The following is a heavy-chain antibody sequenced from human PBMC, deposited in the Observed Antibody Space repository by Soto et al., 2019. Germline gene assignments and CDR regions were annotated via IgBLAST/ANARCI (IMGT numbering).Heavy chain of an antibody. V-gene: IGHV1-69*06. CDR1: GGTFSSYA. CDR2: IIPIFGTA. CDR3: ARDARSGSYNWFDP. D-gene: IGHD1-26*01. J-gene: IGHJ5*02. Sequence: SVKVSCEASGGTFSSYAISWVRQAPGQGLEWMGGIIPIFGTANYAQKFQGRVTITADRSTSTAYMELSSLRSEDTAVYYCARDARSGSYNWFDPWGQGTLVTVSS.